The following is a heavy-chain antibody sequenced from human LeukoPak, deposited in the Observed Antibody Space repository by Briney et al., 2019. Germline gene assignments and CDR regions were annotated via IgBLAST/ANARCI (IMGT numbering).Heavy chain of an antibody. CDR1: GGSISSSSYY. V-gene: IGHV4-39*02. CDR3: AREERRRGSIFGVVIGPHDAFDI. Sequence: SETLSLTCTVSGGSISSSSYYWGWIRQPPGKGLEWIGSIYYSGSTYYNPSLKSRVTISVDTSKNQFSLKLSSVTAADTAVYYCAREERRRGSIFGVVIGPHDAFDIWGQGTMVTVSS. J-gene: IGHJ3*02. CDR2: IYYSGST. D-gene: IGHD3-3*01.